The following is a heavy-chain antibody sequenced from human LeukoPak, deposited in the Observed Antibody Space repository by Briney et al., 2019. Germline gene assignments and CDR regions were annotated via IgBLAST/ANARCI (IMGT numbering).Heavy chain of an antibody. CDR1: GFTFSSYG. D-gene: IGHD1-14*01. CDR2: VSSSGGRT. J-gene: IGHJ4*02. Sequence: PGGSLRLSCAASGFTFSSYGMSWVRQAPGKGLEWVSAVSSSGGRTFYADSVKGRFTISRDNSKNTLYLQVNSLRAEDTAVYYCASNHLPFDYWGQGTLVTVSS. V-gene: IGHV3-23*01. CDR3: ASNHLPFDY.